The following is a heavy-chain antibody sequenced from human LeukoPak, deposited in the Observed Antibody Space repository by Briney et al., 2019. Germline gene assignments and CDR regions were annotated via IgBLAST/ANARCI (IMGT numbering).Heavy chain of an antibody. CDR2: ISSSSSTI. D-gene: IGHD3-3*01. Sequence: PGGSLRLSCAASGFTFSSYSMNWVRQAPGKGLEWVSYISSSSSTIYYADSVKGRFTISRDSAKNSLYLQMNSLRAEDTAVYYCAGAHYYDFWSGQYYFDYWGQGTLVTVSS. CDR1: GFTFSSYS. CDR3: AGAHYYDFWSGQYYFDY. V-gene: IGHV3-48*01. J-gene: IGHJ4*02.